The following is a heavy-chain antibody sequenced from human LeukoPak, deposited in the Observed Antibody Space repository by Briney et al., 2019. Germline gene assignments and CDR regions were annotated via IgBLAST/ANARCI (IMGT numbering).Heavy chain of an antibody. Sequence: GGSLRLSCAASGFTFSSYAMSWVRQAPGKGLEWVSAISGSGGSTYYADSVKGRFTISRDNSKNTLYLQMNSLRAEDTAVYYCAKDLGYYGSGSYQFDYWGQGTLVTVSS. D-gene: IGHD3-10*01. V-gene: IGHV3-23*01. CDR2: ISGSGGST. CDR1: GFTFSSYA. CDR3: AKDLGYYGSGSYQFDY. J-gene: IGHJ4*02.